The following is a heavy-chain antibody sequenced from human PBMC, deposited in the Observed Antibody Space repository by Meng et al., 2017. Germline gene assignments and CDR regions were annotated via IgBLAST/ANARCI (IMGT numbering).Heavy chain of an antibody. CDR2: INPNSGGT. V-gene: IGHV1-2*06. CDR3: ARDLNYYDSSGYSSLFDY. D-gene: IGHD3-22*01. J-gene: IGHJ4*02. Sequence: VPLVQSGAEVKKPGASGKVSCKASGYTFTSYAMNWVRQAPGQGLEWMGRINPNSGGTNYAQKFQGRVTMTRDTSISTAYMELSRLRSDDTAVYYCARDLNYYDSSGYSSLFDYWGQGTLVTVSS. CDR1: GYTFTSYA.